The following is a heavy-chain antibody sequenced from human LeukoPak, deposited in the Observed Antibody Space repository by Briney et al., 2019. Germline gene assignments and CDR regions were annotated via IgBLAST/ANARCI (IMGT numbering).Heavy chain of an antibody. D-gene: IGHD5-12*01. CDR1: GYTFTSYG. CDR2: ISAYNGNT. J-gene: IGHJ6*02. Sequence: ASVKVSCKASGYTFTSYGISWVRQAPGQGIEWMGWISAYNGNTNYAQKLQGRVTMTTDTSTSTAYTELRSLRSDDTAVYYCAREGRGYDSYYYGMDVWGQGTTVTVSS. CDR3: AREGRGYDSYYYGMDV. V-gene: IGHV1-18*01.